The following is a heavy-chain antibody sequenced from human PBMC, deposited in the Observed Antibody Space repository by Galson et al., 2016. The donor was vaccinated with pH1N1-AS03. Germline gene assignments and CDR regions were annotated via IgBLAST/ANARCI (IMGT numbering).Heavy chain of an antibody. Sequence: SLRPPCAASGFPFDGYAMHWVRLAPGKGVDGVSGITWNSDSIGYEDSVKGRFTISRDNAQNSLYLQMNSLRSEDTALYYCTALDFWGQGTLVTVAS. CDR2: ITWNSDSI. CDR1: GFPFDGYA. V-gene: IGHV3-9*01. J-gene: IGHJ4*02. CDR3: TALDF.